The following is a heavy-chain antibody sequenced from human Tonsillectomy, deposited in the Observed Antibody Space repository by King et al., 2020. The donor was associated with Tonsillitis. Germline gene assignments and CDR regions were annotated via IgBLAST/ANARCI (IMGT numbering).Heavy chain of an antibody. Sequence: EVQLVESGGALVQPGGSLRLSCAASGFTFGSYSMNWVRQAPGKGLEWISYISTTSSTIYYADSVKGRFTISRDNAKNSPFLQMSSLRAEDTAVYYCARDGRESSFDYWGQGTLVTVSS. J-gene: IGHJ4*02. CDR1: GFTFGSYS. D-gene: IGHD3-10*01. CDR2: ISTTSSTI. V-gene: IGHV3-48*01. CDR3: ARDGRESSFDY.